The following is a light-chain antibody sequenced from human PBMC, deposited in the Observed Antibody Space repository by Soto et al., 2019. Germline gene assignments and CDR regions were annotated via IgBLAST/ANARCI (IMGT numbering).Light chain of an antibody. CDR1: QSVSSN. V-gene: IGKV3-20*01. Sequence: EIVMTQSPGTLSLSPGDRATLSCRASQSVSSNLAWYQQKPGQAPRLLIYGASSRATGFPDRFSGSGSGTDFTLTISGLEPEDSAVYYCQQYGSSSEITFGQGTRLEIK. CDR3: QQYGSSSEIT. J-gene: IGKJ5*01. CDR2: GAS.